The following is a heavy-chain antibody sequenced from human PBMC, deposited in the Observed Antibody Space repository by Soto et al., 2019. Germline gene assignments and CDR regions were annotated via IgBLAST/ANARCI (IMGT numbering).Heavy chain of an antibody. CDR3: ARDRSKKDIVVVTAMPGH. D-gene: IGHD2-21*02. Sequence: AASVKVSCKASGYTFTGYYMHWVRQAPGQGLEWMGWINPNSGGTNYAQKFQGRVTMTRDTSISTAYMELSRLRSDDTAVYYCARDRSKKDIVVVTAMPGHWGQGTLVTVSS. J-gene: IGHJ1*01. CDR2: INPNSGGT. CDR1: GYTFTGYY. V-gene: IGHV1-2*02.